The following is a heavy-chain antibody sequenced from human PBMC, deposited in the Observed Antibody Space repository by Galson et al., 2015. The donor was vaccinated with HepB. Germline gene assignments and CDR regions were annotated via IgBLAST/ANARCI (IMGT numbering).Heavy chain of an antibody. Sequence: SLRLSCAASGFTFSSYGMYWVRQAPGKGLEWVAFIRYDGSDKYYADSVKGRFTISRDNSKNTLYLQMNSLRPDDTAVYYCGKDVGYYGMDVWGQGTTVTVSS. J-gene: IGHJ6*02. V-gene: IGHV3-30*02. CDR1: GFTFSSYG. CDR2: IRYDGSDK. CDR3: GKDVGYYGMDV. D-gene: IGHD3-16*01.